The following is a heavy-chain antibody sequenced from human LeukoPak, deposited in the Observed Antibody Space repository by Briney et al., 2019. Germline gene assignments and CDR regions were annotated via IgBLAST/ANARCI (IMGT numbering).Heavy chain of an antibody. V-gene: IGHV1-8*01. CDR3: ARDRRRLRLGELSPDFDY. CDR2: MNPNSGNT. CDR1: GYTFTSYD. Sequence: ASVKVSCKASGYTFTSYDINWVRQATGQGLEWMGWMNPNSGNTGYAQKFQGRVTMTRNTSISTAYMELSSLRSEDTAVYYCARDRRRLRLGELSPDFDYWGQGTLVTVSS. J-gene: IGHJ4*02. D-gene: IGHD3-16*02.